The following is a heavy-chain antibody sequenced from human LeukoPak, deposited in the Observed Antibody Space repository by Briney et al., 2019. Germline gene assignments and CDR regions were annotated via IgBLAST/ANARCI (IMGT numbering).Heavy chain of an antibody. CDR2: INPNSGGT. J-gene: IGHJ4*02. CDR3: ANGATRAVRRIDY. V-gene: IGHV1-2*02. CDR1: GYTFTGYY. Sequence: ASVKVSCKASGYTFTGYYMHWVRQAPGQGLEWMGWINPNSGGTNYAQKFQGRVTMTRDTSISTAYMELSRLRSDDTAVYYCANGATRAVRRIDYWGQGTLVTVSS. D-gene: IGHD6-6*01.